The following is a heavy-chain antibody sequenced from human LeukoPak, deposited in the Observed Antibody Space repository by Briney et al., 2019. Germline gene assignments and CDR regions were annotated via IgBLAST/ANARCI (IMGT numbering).Heavy chain of an antibody. CDR2: ISGSGGST. CDR1: GFTFSSYA. J-gene: IGHJ6*03. CDR3: AKDTPYNWNPYYYYMDV. D-gene: IGHD1-20*01. V-gene: IGHV3-23*01. Sequence: GGSLRLSCAASGFTFSSYAMSWVRQAPGKGLEWVSAISGSGGSTYYADSVKGRFTISRDNSKNTLYLQMNSLRAEDTAVYYCAKDTPYNWNPYYYYMDVWGKGTTVTISS.